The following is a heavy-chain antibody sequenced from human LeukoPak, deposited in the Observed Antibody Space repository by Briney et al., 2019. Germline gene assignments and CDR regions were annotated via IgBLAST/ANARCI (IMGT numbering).Heavy chain of an antibody. V-gene: IGHV3-33*08. J-gene: IGHJ6*02. CDR2: IWYDGSNK. CDR3: ARDRGVATGYYYYGMDV. CDR1: GFTFSSYA. Sequence: GGSLRLSCAASGFTFSSYAMHWVRQAPGKGLEWVAVIWYDGSNKYYADSVKGRFTISRDNSKNTLYLQMNSLRAEDTAVYYCARDRGVATGYYYYGMDVWGQGTTVTVSS. D-gene: IGHD5-12*01.